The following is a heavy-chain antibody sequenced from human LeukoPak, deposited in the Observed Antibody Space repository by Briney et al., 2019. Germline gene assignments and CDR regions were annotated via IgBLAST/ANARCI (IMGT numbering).Heavy chain of an antibody. Sequence: GGSLRLSCAASGFTFDDYAMHWVRQAPGKGLEWVSGISWNSGSIGYADSVKGRFTISRDNAKNSLYLQMNSLRAEDTALYYCAKDLRRGLNYWGQGTLVTVSS. CDR1: GFTFDDYA. CDR3: AKDLRRGLNY. V-gene: IGHV3-9*01. CDR2: ISWNSGSI. J-gene: IGHJ4*02. D-gene: IGHD4-17*01.